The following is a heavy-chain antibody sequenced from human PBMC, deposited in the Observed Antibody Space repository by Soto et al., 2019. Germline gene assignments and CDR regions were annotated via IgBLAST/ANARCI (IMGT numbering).Heavy chain of an antibody. Sequence: PSEILSLTCTVSGGSISGYYWSWIRQLPEKGLEWIGYIYYSGSTKYNPSLESRVTISVDASKHQFSLRLYSVTAADTAVYYCGRHVSGVTTSAFEIWGQGTLVNVSS. CDR3: GRHVSGVTTSAFEI. CDR1: GGSISGYY. D-gene: IGHD4-17*01. V-gene: IGHV4-59*08. CDR2: IYYSGST. J-gene: IGHJ3*02.